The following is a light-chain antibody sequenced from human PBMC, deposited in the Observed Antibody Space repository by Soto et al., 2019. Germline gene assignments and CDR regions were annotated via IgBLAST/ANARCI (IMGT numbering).Light chain of an antibody. J-gene: IGKJ1*01. V-gene: IGKV3-20*01. CDR2: GAS. CDR1: QSVSNNY. Sequence: EIVLTQSPGTLSLSPGERATLSCRASQSVSNNYLAWYQQKPGQAPRLIIHGASSRATGVPDRITGSGSGTDFTLSIRRLEPEDFAVYYCQQYGGSTRTFGQGTTGDIK. CDR3: QQYGGSTRT.